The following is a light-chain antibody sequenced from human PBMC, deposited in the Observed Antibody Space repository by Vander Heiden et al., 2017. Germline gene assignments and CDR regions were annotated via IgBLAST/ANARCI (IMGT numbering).Light chain of an antibody. V-gene: IGKV3-11*01. Sequence: IVLTPSPPTLSFSPGLCATLSCMASQSVSSYLAWYQQKPGQAPRLLIYDASNRATGIPARFSGSGSGTDFTLTISSLEPEDFAIYYCQQRSNWPRLTFGGGTKVEIK. CDR1: QSVSSY. CDR3: QQRSNWPRLT. CDR2: DAS. J-gene: IGKJ4*01.